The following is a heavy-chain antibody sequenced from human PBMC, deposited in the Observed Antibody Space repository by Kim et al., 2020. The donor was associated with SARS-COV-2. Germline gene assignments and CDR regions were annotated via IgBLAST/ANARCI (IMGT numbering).Heavy chain of an antibody. V-gene: IGHV4-34*01. J-gene: IGHJ4*02. Sequence: SETLSLTCAVYGGSLSGYYWSWIRQSPEKGLEWIGEIGPSGDTNYNPSLQSRLIISRDTSKNQFSLRLRSVTAADTAVYYCVRDRQSYYWGQGVLVTVSS. CDR1: GGSLSGYY. CDR3: VRDRQSYY. CDR2: IGPSGDT.